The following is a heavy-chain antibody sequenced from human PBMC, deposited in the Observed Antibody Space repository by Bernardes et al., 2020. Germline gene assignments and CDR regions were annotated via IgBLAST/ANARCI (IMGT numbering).Heavy chain of an antibody. CDR2: ISAYNGNT. Sequence: ASVKVSCKASGYTFTSYGISWVRQAPGQGLEWMGWISAYNGNTNYAQKLQGRVTMTTDTSTSTAYMELRSLRSDDTAVYYCARDLLNRDIVATIVNAFDIWGQGTMVTVSS. V-gene: IGHV1-18*01. CDR1: GYTFTSYG. J-gene: IGHJ3*02. D-gene: IGHD5-12*01. CDR3: ARDLLNRDIVATIVNAFDI.